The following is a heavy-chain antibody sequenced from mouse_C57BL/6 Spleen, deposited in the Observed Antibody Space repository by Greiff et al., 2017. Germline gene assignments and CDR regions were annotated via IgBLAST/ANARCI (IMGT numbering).Heavy chain of an antibody. CDR2: INPSTGGT. CDR1: GYSFTGYY. J-gene: IGHJ2*01. CDR3: ARGFYGSEVSGFDY. D-gene: IGHD1-1*01. Sequence: EVQLQQSGPELVKPGASVKISCKASGYSFTGYYMNWVKQSPEKSLEWIGEINPSTGGTTYNQKFKAKATLTVDKSSSTAYMQLKSLTSEDSAVYYCARGFYGSEVSGFDYWGQGTTLTVSS. V-gene: IGHV1-42*01.